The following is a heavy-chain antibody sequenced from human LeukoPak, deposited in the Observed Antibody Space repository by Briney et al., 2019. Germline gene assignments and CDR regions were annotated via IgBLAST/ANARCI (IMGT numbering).Heavy chain of an antibody. Sequence: GGSLRLSCSASGFTFSSYAMHWVRQAPGKGLEYVSVISSNGGSTYYVDSGKGRFTISRDNSKNTLYLQMSSLRAEDTAVYYCVKDLGSSSVGYWGQGTLVTVSS. CDR2: ISSNGGST. J-gene: IGHJ4*02. D-gene: IGHD6-6*01. V-gene: IGHV3-64D*09. CDR1: GFTFSSYA. CDR3: VKDLGSSSVGY.